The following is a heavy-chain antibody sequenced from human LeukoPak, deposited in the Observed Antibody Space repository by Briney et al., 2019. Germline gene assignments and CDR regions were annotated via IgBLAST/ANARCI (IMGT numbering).Heavy chain of an antibody. CDR1: GYTFTSYY. CDR2: INPSGGST. D-gene: IGHD2-2*01. V-gene: IGHV1-46*01. Sequence: GASVKVSCKASGYTFTSYYMHWVRQAPGQGLEWMGIINPSGGSTSYAQKFQGRVTMTRDTSTSTVYMELSRLRSDDTAVYYCVRIYCSTTTCYPDYWGQGTLVTVSS. J-gene: IGHJ4*02. CDR3: VRIYCSTTTCYPDY.